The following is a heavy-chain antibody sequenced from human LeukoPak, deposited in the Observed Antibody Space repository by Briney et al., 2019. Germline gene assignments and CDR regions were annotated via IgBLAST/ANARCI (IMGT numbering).Heavy chain of an antibody. CDR1: GYTFTNYY. J-gene: IGHJ1*01. CDR3: TRGGSYSEYLQH. CDR2: INPNSGGT. D-gene: IGHD1-26*01. Sequence: ASVKVSCKASGYTFTNYYIHWVRQAPGQGLEWMGWINPNSGGTNYAQMLQGRVTFTRDTSVSTVYMELSRLRSDDTAVYYCTRGGSYSEYLQHWGQGTLVTVSS. V-gene: IGHV1-2*02.